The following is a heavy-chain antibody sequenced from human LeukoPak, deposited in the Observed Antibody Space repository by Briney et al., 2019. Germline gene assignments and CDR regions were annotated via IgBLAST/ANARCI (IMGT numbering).Heavy chain of an antibody. CDR1: GGSISSYY. CDR2: IYYSGST. D-gene: IGHD6-6*01. CDR3: ARVRYSSSTSLDY. Sequence: SETLSLTCTVSGGSISSYYWSWIRQPPGKGLEWIVYIYYSGSTNYNPFLKSRVTISVDTSKNQFSLKLSSVTAADTAVYYCARVRYSSSTSLDYWGQGTLVTVSS. J-gene: IGHJ4*02. V-gene: IGHV4-59*01.